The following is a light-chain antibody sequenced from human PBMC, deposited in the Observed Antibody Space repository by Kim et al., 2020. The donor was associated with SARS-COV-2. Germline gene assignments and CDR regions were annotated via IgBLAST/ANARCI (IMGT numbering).Light chain of an antibody. Sequence: LSPGERGTLSCRASQSVRSNYLAWYQQKVGQAPRLLIYGVSSRATGIPDRFSGSGSGTDFTLTISRLEPEDFAVYYCQQYGGSPITFGQGTRLEIK. CDR2: GVS. CDR1: QSVRSNY. CDR3: QQYGGSPIT. J-gene: IGKJ5*01. V-gene: IGKV3-20*01.